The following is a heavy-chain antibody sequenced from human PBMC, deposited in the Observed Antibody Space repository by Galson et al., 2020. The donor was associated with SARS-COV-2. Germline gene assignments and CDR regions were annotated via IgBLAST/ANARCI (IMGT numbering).Heavy chain of an antibody. CDR3: ARSVVMSPEYSYYMDV. Sequence: SGPTLVKPTQTLILTCSISGFSLDSTGMRVTWLRHAPGTALEWLGRTDWDDDKVYSPSLETRLTISKDTSRNQVLLTVTDMGPTDAGTYYCARSVVMSPEYSYYMDVWGTGTTVTVSS. D-gene: IGHD2-15*01. J-gene: IGHJ6*03. CDR1: GFSLDSTGMR. V-gene: IGHV2-70*04. CDR2: TDWDDDK.